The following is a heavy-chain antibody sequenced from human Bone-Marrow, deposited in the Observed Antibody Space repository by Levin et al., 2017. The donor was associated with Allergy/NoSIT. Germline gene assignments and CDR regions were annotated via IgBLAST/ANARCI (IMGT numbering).Heavy chain of an antibody. CDR3: VRSRSFYFDM. V-gene: IGHV1-2*02. CDR2: INPDTGDT. J-gene: IGHJ4*02. Sequence: ASVKVSCKPSGYPFTNYFVAWVRQAPGQGPEWMGWINPDTGDTKYAQKFQDRVTMTRDTSISTAYMELRGFRSDDTAVYYCVRSRSFYFDMWGQGTLITVSS. D-gene: IGHD3-16*02. CDR1: GYPFTNYF.